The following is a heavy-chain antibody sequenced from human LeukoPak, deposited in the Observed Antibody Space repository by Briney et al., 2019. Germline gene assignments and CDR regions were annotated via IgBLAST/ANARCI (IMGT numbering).Heavy chain of an antibody. CDR1: GGSICSRSYY. J-gene: IGHJ4*02. Sequence: PSETLSLTCTVSGGSICSRSYYWGWIRQPPGKGLERIGSIYYSGSTYYNPSLESRVTISVDTSKNLFSLKLSSVTAADTAVYYCASQDSSGYYQPIDYWGQGTLVTVSS. V-gene: IGHV4-39*01. CDR2: IYYSGST. D-gene: IGHD3-22*01. CDR3: ASQDSSGYYQPIDY.